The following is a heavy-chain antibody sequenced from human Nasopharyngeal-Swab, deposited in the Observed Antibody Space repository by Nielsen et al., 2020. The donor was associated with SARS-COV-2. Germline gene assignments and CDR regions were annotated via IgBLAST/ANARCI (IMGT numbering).Heavy chain of an antibody. CDR1: GFTFSSYG. CDR2: ISSSSSYI. D-gene: IGHD3-3*01. V-gene: IGHV3-21*01. CDR3: ARDRLQYYDFWSGYPNYLDY. Sequence: GESLKISCAASGFTFSSYGMHWVRQAPGKGLEWVSSISSSSSYIYYADSVKGRFTISRDNAKNSLYLQMNSLRAEDTAVYYCARDRLQYYDFWSGYPNYLDYWGQGTLVTVSS. J-gene: IGHJ4*02.